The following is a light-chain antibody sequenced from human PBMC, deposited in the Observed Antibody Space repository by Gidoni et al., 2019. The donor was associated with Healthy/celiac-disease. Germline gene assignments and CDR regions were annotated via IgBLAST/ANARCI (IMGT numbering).Light chain of an antibody. CDR3: QQRSNWPPIT. CDR2: AAS. CDR1: QSVSSY. Sequence: EIVLTQSPATPSLSPAERATLSCRASQSVSSYLAWYQQKPGQAPRLLIYAASNRATGIPARFSGSGSGTDFTLTISSLEPEDFAVYYCQQRSNWPPITFGQGTRLEIK. J-gene: IGKJ5*01. V-gene: IGKV3-11*01.